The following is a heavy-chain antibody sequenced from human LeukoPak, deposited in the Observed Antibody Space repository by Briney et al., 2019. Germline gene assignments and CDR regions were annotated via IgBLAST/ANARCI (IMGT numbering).Heavy chain of an antibody. CDR3: ARPRGGYSSSWYFDY. CDR1: GGPFSGYY. D-gene: IGHD6-13*01. CDR2: INHSGST. J-gene: IGHJ4*02. V-gene: IGHV4-34*01. Sequence: PSETLSLTCAVYGGPFSGYYWSWIRQPPGKGLEWIGEINHSGSTNYNPSLKSRVTISVDTSKNQFSLKLSSVTAADTAVYYCARPRGGYSSSWYFDYWGQGTLVTVSS.